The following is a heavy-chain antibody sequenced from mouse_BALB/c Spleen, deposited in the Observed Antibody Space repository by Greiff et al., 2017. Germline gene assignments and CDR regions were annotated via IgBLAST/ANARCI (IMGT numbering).Heavy chain of an antibody. CDR1: GYTFSSYW. CDR3: ARRVYYGYNLDY. D-gene: IGHD2-2*01. CDR2: ILPGSGST. J-gene: IGHJ2*01. Sequence: VQLQQSGAELMKPGASVKISCKATGYTFSSYWIEWVKQRPGHGLEWIGEILPGSGSTNYNEKFKGKATFTADTSSNTAYMQLSSLTSEDSAVYYCARRVYYGYNLDYWGQGTTLTVSS. V-gene: IGHV1-9*01.